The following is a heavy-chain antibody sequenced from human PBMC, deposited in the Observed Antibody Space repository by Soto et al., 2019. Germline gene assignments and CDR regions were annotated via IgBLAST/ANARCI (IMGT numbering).Heavy chain of an antibody. CDR2: INPSGGST. CDR3: ARALGYDFWSGYYPYFAY. J-gene: IGHJ4*02. D-gene: IGHD3-3*01. V-gene: IGHV1-46*01. Sequence: QVQLVQSGAEVKKPGASVKVSCKASGYTFTSYYMHWVRQAPGQGLEWMGIINPSGGSTSYAQKYQGRVTMTRDTSTSTVYMELSRLRSEDTAVYYCARALGYDFWSGYYPYFAYWGQGTLVTVSS. CDR1: GYTFTSYY.